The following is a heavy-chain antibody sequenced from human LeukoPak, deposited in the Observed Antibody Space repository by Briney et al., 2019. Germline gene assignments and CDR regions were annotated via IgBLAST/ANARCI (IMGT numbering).Heavy chain of an antibody. Sequence: GGSLRLSCAASGFTFSSYAMNWVRQAPGKGLEWVSVISGSGGTTYYADSVKGRFTISRDNSKNTLYLQVNSLRAEDTAVYFCARGGSDTAMAHDYWGQGTLVTVSS. CDR2: ISGSGGTT. J-gene: IGHJ4*02. V-gene: IGHV3-23*01. D-gene: IGHD5-18*01. CDR3: ARGGSDTAMAHDY. CDR1: GFTFSSYA.